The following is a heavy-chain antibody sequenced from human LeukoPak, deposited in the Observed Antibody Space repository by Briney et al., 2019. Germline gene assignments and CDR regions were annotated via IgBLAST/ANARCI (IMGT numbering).Heavy chain of an antibody. CDR3: VKGSLAAAGAFDY. CDR2: ISSNGGST. D-gene: IGHD6-13*01. CDR1: GFTFSSYA. Sequence: QPGGSLRLSCSASGFTFSSYAMHWVRQAPGKGLEYVSAISSNGGSTYYADSVKGRFTISRDNPKNTLYLQMSSLRAEDTAVYYCVKGSLAAAGAFDYWGQGTLVTVSS. J-gene: IGHJ4*02. V-gene: IGHV3-64D*06.